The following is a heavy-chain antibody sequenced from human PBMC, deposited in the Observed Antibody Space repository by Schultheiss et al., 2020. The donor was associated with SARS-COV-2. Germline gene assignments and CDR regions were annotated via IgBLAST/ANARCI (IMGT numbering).Heavy chain of an antibody. V-gene: IGHV4-34*01. CDR2: INHSGST. CDR1: GGSFSGYY. CDR3: ARFLSRITIFGVVIPGWFDP. Sequence: SQTLSLTCAVYGGSFSGYYWSWIRQPPGKGLEWIGEINHSGSTNYNPSLKSRVTISVDTSKNQFSLKLGSVTATDTAVYYCARFLSRITIFGVVIPGWFDPWGQGTLVTVS. J-gene: IGHJ5*02. D-gene: IGHD3-3*01.